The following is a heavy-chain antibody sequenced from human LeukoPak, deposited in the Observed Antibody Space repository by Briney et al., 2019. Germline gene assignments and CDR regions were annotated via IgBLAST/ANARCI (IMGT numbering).Heavy chain of an antibody. V-gene: IGHV3-74*01. Sequence: PGGSLRLSCVASGFTFSSYWMHWVRQAPGKGLVWLSRISGDGSSTSYADSVKGRFTISRDNAKNTLYLQMNSLRVEDMAAYYCAKDRGSGYLDYWGQGTLVTVS. CDR3: AKDRGSGYLDY. D-gene: IGHD6-19*01. CDR2: ISGDGSST. CDR1: GFTFSSYW. J-gene: IGHJ4*02.